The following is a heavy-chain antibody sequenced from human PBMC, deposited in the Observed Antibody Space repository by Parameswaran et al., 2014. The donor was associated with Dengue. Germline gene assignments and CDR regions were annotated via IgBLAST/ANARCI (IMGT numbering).Heavy chain of an antibody. V-gene: IGHV4-39*07. D-gene: IGHD3-3*01. CDR2: IYYSGST. CDR3: ARLLLGDFWSGYHGGAFDI. J-gene: IGHJ3*02. Sequence: QMPGKGLEWIGSIYYSGSTYYNPSLKSRVTISVDTSKNQFSLKLSSVTAADTAVYYCARLLLGDFWSGYHGGAFDIWGQGTMVTVSS.